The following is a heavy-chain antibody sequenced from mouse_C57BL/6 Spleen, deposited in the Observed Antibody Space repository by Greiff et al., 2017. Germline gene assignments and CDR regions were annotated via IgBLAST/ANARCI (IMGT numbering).Heavy chain of an antibody. D-gene: IGHD1-1*01. CDR3: ARSDYYGSSHY. V-gene: IGHV1-64*01. CDR2: IHPNSGST. Sequence: QVQLQQPGAELVKPGASVKLSCKASGYTFTRYWMHWVKQRPGQGLEWIGMIHPNSGSTNYNEKFKSKATLTVDKSSSTAYMQLSSLTSEDSAVYYCARSDYYGSSHYWGQGTTLTVSS. J-gene: IGHJ2*01. CDR1: GYTFTRYW.